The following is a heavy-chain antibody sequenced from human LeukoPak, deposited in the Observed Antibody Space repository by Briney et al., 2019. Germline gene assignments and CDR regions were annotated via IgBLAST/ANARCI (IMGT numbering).Heavy chain of an antibody. CDR1: GFTFDDYT. CDR2: ISWDGGST. V-gene: IGHV3-43*01. D-gene: IGHD6-13*01. J-gene: IGHJ4*02. Sequence: GGSLRLSCAASGFTFDDYTMHWGRHAPGKGLEWVSLISWDGGSTYYADSVKGRFTISRDNSKNSLYLQMNSLRTEDTALYYCAKDTEGGSSWYSILHYWGQGTLVTVSS. CDR3: AKDTEGGSSWYSILHY.